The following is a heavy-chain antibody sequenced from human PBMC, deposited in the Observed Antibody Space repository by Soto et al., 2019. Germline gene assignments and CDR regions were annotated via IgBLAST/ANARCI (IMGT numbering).Heavy chain of an antibody. CDR3: ARDLGDCSSTSCPYYFDY. D-gene: IGHD2-2*01. CDR1: GYTFTSYY. V-gene: IGHV1-46*03. J-gene: IGHJ4*02. Sequence: ASVKVSCKASGYTFTSYYMHWVRQAPGQGLEWMGIINPSGGSTSYAQKFQGRVTMTRDTSTSTVYMELSSLRSEDTAVYYCARDLGDCSSTSCPYYFDYWGQGTLVTVSS. CDR2: INPSGGST.